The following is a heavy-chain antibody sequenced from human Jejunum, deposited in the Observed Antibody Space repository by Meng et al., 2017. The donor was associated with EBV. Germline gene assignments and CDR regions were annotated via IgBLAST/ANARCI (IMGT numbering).Heavy chain of an antibody. Sequence: QVQLQESGPGLVKPSGTLSLTCTGSGGSISSSIYCWGWLRQPPGKGLEWIGSICFSDYTYHNPSLKSRVAISADTSKNQFSLSLTSVTAADTAVYYCAMGPDYAKSGYWGQGTLVTVSS. CDR2: ICFSDYT. CDR3: AMGPDYAKSGY. V-gene: IGHV4-39*01. D-gene: IGHD4-17*01. J-gene: IGHJ4*02. CDR1: GGSISSSIYC.